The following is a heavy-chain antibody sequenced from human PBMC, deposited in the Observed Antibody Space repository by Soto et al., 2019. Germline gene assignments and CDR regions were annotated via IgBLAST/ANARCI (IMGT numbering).Heavy chain of an antibody. CDR2: ISYDGSSI. J-gene: IGHJ6*02. V-gene: IGHV3-30*18. CDR1: GFTFNTYA. Sequence: QVQLVESGGGVVQPGRSLRLSCAASGFTFNTYAMHWVRQAPGKGLEWVALISYDGSSIYYADPVRGRFTISRDNSENTLYLQMSSLRAEDTAVYHCAKDWRGSGWSPYYNYYGMDVWGQGTTVTVSS. D-gene: IGHD6-19*01. CDR3: AKDWRGSGWSPYYNYYGMDV.